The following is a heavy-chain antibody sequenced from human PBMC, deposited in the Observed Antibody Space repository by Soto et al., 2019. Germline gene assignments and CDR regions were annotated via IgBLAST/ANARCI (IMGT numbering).Heavy chain of an antibody. V-gene: IGHV1-18*01. CDR3: ARGRYGNY. Sequence: QVHLVQSGAEVKKPGASVKVSCKGSGYAFTTYGITWVRQAPGQGLEWMGWISAHNGNTNYAQKLQGRVIVTRDTFTSTAYMELRSLRSDDTAVYYCARGRYGNYWGQGALVT. CDR2: ISAHNGNT. D-gene: IGHD1-1*01. CDR1: GYAFTTYG. J-gene: IGHJ4*02.